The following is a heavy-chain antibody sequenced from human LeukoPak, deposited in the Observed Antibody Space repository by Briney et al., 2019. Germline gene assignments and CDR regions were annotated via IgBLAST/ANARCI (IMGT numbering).Heavy chain of an antibody. CDR2: ISSSGGTI. Sequence: PGGSLRLSCAASGFTFSSYEMNWVRQAPGKGLGWGSYISSSGGTIFYADSVKGRFTISRDNAKNSLYLQMNSLGPEDPAVYYGAIDLYSGNYGNYYYYNMDVRGKGTTVTISS. CDR1: GFTFSSYE. V-gene: IGHV3-48*03. J-gene: IGHJ6*03. D-gene: IGHD1-26*01. CDR3: AIDLYSGNYGNYYYYNMDV.